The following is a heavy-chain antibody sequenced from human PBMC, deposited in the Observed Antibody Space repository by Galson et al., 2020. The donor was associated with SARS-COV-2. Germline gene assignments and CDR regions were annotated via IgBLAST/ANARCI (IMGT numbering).Heavy chain of an antibody. CDR3: ARHEVGYPIGYTYGYIED. CDR2: IYPDDSDT. CDR1: GYTFATSW. D-gene: IGHD5-18*01. Sequence: GESLKISCQASGYTFATSWIGWVRQMPGKGLEWMGIIYPDDSDTRYSASFQGQVTISADKSVSTAYLQWDTLKASDTAIYYCARHEVGYPIGYTYGYIEDWGQGTLVTVSS. J-gene: IGHJ4*02. V-gene: IGHV5-51*01.